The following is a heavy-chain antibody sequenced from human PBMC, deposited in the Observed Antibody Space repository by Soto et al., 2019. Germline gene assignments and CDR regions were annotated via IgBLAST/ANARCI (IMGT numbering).Heavy chain of an antibody. Sequence: QEQLVQSGAEVKKLGSSVKVSCKASGGTFSSYGISWVRQVPGQGLEWMGGVIHMYGTANHAKRFQGRVTMTSDESTGTAYMELSSLRSEDTAVYFCARGVRRPTGWSPTKWFDPWGQGTLVTVSS. D-gene: IGHD6-19*01. CDR2: VIHMYGTA. CDR1: GGTFSSYG. J-gene: IGHJ5*02. V-gene: IGHV1-69*01. CDR3: ARGVRRPTGWSPTKWFDP.